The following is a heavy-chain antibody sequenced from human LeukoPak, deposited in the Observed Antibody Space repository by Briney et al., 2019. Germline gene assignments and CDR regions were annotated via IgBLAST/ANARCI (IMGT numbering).Heavy chain of an antibody. CDR1: GFSFSGHW. J-gene: IGHJ5*02. CDR3: AKDLYDNGWYNYFDP. V-gene: IGHV3-74*01. CDR2: ISPTGSTT. D-gene: IGHD6-19*01. Sequence: GGSLRLSCTASGFSFSGHWMHWARQLPGKGLVWVSRISPTGSTTSYADSVKGRFTVSRDNAKNTLYLQMNSLRAEDTAVYHCAKDLYDNGWYNYFDPWGQGALVTVSS.